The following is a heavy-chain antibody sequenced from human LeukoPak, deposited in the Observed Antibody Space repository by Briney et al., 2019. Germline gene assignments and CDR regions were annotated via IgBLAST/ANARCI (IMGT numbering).Heavy chain of an antibody. V-gene: IGHV3-7*03. D-gene: IGHD1-26*01. CDR1: GLTLSNYW. CDR2: IKQDGSEK. J-gene: IGHJ4*02. CDR3: TARSSGNPYF. Sequence: GGSLRLSCAASGLTLSNYWMIWVRQAPGKGLQWVAKIKQDGSEKYYVDSVKGRFTISRDNAENSLYLQMNSLRVEDTAVYYCTARSSGNPYFWGQGTLVTVSS.